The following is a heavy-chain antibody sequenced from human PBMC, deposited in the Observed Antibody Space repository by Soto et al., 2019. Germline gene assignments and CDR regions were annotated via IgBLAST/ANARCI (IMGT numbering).Heavy chain of an antibody. CDR1: GGTFSSYA. Sequence: QVQLVQSGAEVKKPGSSVKVSCKASGGTFSSYAISWVRQAPGQGLEWMGGIIPIFGTANYAQKFQGRVTITADESPSTAYMGLSSLRAEATAVYYCARAIGGYHPVSYFQHWGQGTLVTVSS. D-gene: IGHD5-12*01. J-gene: IGHJ1*01. CDR2: IIPIFGTA. CDR3: ARAIGGYHPVSYFQH. V-gene: IGHV1-69*12.